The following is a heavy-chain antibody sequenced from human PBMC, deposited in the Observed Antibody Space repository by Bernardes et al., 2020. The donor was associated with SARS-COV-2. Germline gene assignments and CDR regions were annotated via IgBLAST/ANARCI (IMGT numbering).Heavy chain of an antibody. J-gene: IGHJ3*02. D-gene: IGHD3-3*01. CDR3: AKDDPPGAVFGVVIYALHI. CDR1: GYTFTGSY. CDR2: INPNSGGT. Sequence: SGKVSCKASGYTFTGSYMHWVRQAPGQGLEWMGWINPNSGGTNYAQKFQGRVTMTKDTSISTAYMELRILRSEDKAVYYCAKDDPPGAVFGVVIYALHIWGQGKMVSV. V-gene: IGHV1-2*02.